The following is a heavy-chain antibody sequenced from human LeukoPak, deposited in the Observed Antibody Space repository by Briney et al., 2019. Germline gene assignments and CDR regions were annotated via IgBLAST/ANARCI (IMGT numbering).Heavy chain of an antibody. CDR3: ARGTMPNYSDY. Sequence: GASVKVSCKASGYTFTNYYMHWVRQAPGQGLEWMGVIDPSAGSTTYAQKLQGRVTMTTDTSTSTAYMELRSLRSDDTAVYYCARGTMPNYSDYWGQGTLVTVSS. CDR1: GYTFTNYY. V-gene: IGHV1-46*01. D-gene: IGHD2-2*01. CDR2: IDPSAGST. J-gene: IGHJ4*02.